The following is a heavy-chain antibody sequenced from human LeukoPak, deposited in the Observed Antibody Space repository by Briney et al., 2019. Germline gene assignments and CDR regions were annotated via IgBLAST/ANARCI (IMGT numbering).Heavy chain of an antibody. CDR3: VGIAVAGDWLDP. J-gene: IGHJ5*02. V-gene: IGHV1-2*02. CDR1: GYTFTGYY. CDR2: IKPNSGGT. Sequence: ASVKVSCKASGYTFTGYYMHWVRQAPGQGLEGMGWIKPNSGGTNYAQKFQGRVTMTRDTSISTAYMELSRLRSDDTAVYYCVGIAVAGDWLDPWGQGTLVTVSS. D-gene: IGHD6-19*01.